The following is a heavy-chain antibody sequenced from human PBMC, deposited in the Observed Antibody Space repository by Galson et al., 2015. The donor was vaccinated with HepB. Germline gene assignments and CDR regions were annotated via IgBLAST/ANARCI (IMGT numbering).Heavy chain of an antibody. J-gene: IGHJ6*02. Sequence: SLRLSCAASGFTFSSYSMNWVRQAPGKGLEWVSSISSSSSYIYYADSVKGRFTISRDNAKNSLYLQMNSLRAEDTAVYYCARDRQGDYELSYYYYGMDVWGQGTTVTVSS. CDR2: ISSSSSYI. CDR3: ARDRQGDYELSYYYYGMDV. CDR1: GFTFSSYS. V-gene: IGHV3-21*01. D-gene: IGHD4-17*01.